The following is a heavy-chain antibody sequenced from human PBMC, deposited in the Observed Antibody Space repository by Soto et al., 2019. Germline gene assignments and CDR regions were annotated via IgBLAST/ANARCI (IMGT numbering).Heavy chain of an antibody. V-gene: IGHV3-7*01. CDR2: IKEDGSEK. Sequence: EVQLVESGGGLVQPGGSLRLSCAVSGFTFNNYWMTWVRQAPGKGLEWVANIKEDGSEKHYVDSVKGRFTISRDNAENSLYLQMNSLRAEDTAVYYCARCGSEVDVWGQGTPVTVSS. CDR1: GFTFNNYW. J-gene: IGHJ6*02. D-gene: IGHD6-19*01. CDR3: ARCGSEVDV.